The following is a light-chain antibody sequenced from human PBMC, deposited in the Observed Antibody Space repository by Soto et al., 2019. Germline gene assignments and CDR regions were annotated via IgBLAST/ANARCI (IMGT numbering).Light chain of an antibody. CDR2: DKS. CDR1: QGIGDT. V-gene: IGKV3-15*01. J-gene: IGKJ4*01. CDR3: QAENYSPLT. Sequence: EVLFNQSRSTXSVTIKEGATLSCRASQGIGDTLAWYQNKNRQNXRXXXYDKSTRATGVQTRLSGSRSGEEFNLNIFSMQSEEFVVYYCQAENYSPLTVCRVTMV.